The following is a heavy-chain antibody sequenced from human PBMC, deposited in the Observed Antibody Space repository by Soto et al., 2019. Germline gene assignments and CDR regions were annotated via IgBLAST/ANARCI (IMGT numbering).Heavy chain of an antibody. D-gene: IGHD3-10*01. Sequence: EVQLLESGGGLVQPGGSLRLSCAASGFTFTTYAMRWVRQAPGKGLEWISGISGGGDYTYYADSVRGRFIIFRDNSKNTLYLQMDSLRAEDAAIYYCANDLRGRGDFWGQGTLVTVSS. J-gene: IGHJ4*02. V-gene: IGHV3-23*01. CDR3: ANDLRGRGDF. CDR2: ISGGGDYT. CDR1: GFTFTTYA.